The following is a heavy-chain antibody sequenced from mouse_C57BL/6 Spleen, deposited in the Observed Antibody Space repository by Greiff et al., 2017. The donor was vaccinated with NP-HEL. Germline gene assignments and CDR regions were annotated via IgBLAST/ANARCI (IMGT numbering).Heavy chain of an antibody. CDR1: GFSLTSYG. CDR3: GYGNTMDY. J-gene: IGHJ2*01. D-gene: IGHD2-1*01. Sequence: QVQLQQSGPGLVQPSPSLSITCTASGFSLTSYGVHWVRQSPGKGLEWLGVIWSGGSTDYNAAFISRLSNSKDNSKSQVIFKMNSLQADDAAIYYCGYGNTMDYWGQGTTLTVSS. CDR2: IWSGGST. V-gene: IGHV2-2*01.